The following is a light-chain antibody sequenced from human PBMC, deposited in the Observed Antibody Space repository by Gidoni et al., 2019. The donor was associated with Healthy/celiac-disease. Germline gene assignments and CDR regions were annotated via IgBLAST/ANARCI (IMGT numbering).Light chain of an antibody. CDR1: QDISNY. J-gene: IGKJ4*01. Sequence: DIQMTQSPSSLSASVGDRVTITCQASQDISNYLNWYQQKPGKAPKLLTYDASNLETGVPSRFSGSGSGTDFTCTISSLQPEDIATYYCQQYDNLPLTFGGGTQVEIK. CDR3: QQYDNLPLT. V-gene: IGKV1-33*01. CDR2: DAS.